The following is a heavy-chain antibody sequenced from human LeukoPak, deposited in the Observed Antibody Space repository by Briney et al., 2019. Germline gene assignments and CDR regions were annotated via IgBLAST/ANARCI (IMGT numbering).Heavy chain of an antibody. Sequence: GGSLRLSCAASGFTFSNFAMIWVRQAPGKGLEWLSAIGGDSGGIQYADSAKGRFTISRDNSKNTLYLQMNSLRADDTAVYYCAKYRTTTAPPRNFDYWGQGTLVSVSS. J-gene: IGHJ4*02. D-gene: IGHD1-14*01. CDR2: IGGDSGGI. CDR3: AKYRTTTAPPRNFDY. V-gene: IGHV3-23*01. CDR1: GFTFSNFA.